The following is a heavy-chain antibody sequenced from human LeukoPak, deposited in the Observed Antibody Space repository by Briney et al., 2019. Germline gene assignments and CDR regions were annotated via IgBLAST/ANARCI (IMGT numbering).Heavy chain of an antibody. CDR3: AWYGDYGAFDI. V-gene: IGHV3-48*01. J-gene: IGHJ3*02. Sequence: GGSLRLSCAASGFTFSSYSMNWVHQAPGKGLEWVSYISGSSSTRYYADSVKGRFTISRDNAKNSLYLQMNSLRAEDTSVYYCAWYGDYGAFDIWGQGTMVTVSS. CDR1: GFTFSSYS. D-gene: IGHD4-17*01. CDR2: ISGSSSTR.